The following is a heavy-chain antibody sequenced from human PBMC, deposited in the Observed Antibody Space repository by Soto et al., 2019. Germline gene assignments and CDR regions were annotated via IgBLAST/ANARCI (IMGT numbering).Heavy chain of an antibody. CDR2: INPNSGGT. CDR1: GYTFTGYY. V-gene: IGHV1-2*04. CDR3: ARDSGYSSSWYGFDP. J-gene: IGHJ5*02. Sequence: QVQLVQSGAEVKKPGASVKVSCKASGYTFTGYYMHWVRQAPGQGLEWMGWINPNSGGTNYAQKFQGWVTMTRDTSISTAYMELSRLRSDDTAVDYCARDSGYSSSWYGFDPWGQGTLVTVSS. D-gene: IGHD6-13*01.